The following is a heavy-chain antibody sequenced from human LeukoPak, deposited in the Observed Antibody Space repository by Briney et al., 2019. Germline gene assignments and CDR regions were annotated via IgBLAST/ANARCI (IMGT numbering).Heavy chain of an antibody. Sequence: ASVKVSCKASGYTFTNYYMHCVRQAPGQGLEFRVIINPSGEITTYAQKFQGRLTMTRDMYTRTVYMELRSLRSEDTAVYYCARDLSSGTYFFDYWGQGTLVSVSS. J-gene: IGHJ4*02. V-gene: IGHV1-46*01. CDR1: GYTFTNYY. D-gene: IGHD6-19*01. CDR2: INPSGEIT. CDR3: ARDLSSGTYFFDY.